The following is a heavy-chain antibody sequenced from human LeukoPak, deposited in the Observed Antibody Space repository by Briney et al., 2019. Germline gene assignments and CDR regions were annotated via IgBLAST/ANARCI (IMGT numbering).Heavy chain of an antibody. CDR3: ARGGGAFCGTDCYRNFDY. Sequence: GGSLRLSCEASGLTVSSDYMSWVRQAPGKGLEWVSVIYSGGGTYYADSVKGRFTISKDNSKSTLSLQMNNLRPEDTAVYFCARGGGAFCGTDCYRNFDYWGQGTLVTVSS. D-gene: IGHD2-21*02. V-gene: IGHV3-66*02. J-gene: IGHJ4*02. CDR2: IYSGGGT. CDR1: GLTVSSDY.